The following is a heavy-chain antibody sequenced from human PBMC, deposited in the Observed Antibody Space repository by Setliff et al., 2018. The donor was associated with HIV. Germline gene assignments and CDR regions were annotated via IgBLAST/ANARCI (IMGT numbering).Heavy chain of an antibody. D-gene: IGHD5-12*01. CDR3: ARVGLRFKYTFDY. Sequence: PSETLSLTCAVYGGSISGYYWSWIRQPPGKGLEWIGEINPVGRNDNYNPSLNNRAAIVLDTSKNQFSLWLTSVTAADTAVYYCARVGLRFKYTFDYWGQVMLVTVSS. V-gene: IGHV4-34*04. CDR1: GGSISGYY. J-gene: IGHJ4*02. CDR2: INPVGRND.